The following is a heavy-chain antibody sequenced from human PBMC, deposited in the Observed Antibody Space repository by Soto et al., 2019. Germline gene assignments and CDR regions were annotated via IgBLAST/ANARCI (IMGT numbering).Heavy chain of an antibody. V-gene: IGHV3-21*02. Sequence: EVQIVESVGGLVQPGGSLRLSCNFTFSMYSMDWVRQAPGKGLEWVASISSGGVYIKYADSVKGRFTISRDNAKNSVSLQMNSLRVDDTALYFCTRDQGGSYDSWFDPWGQGTLVTVSS. D-gene: IGHD1-26*01. CDR2: ISSGGVYI. CDR3: TRDQGGSYDSWFDP. J-gene: IGHJ5*02. CDR1: TFSMYS.